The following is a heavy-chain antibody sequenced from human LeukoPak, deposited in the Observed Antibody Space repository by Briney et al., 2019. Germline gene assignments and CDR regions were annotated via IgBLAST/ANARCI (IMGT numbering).Heavy chain of an antibody. V-gene: IGHV3-23*01. D-gene: IGHD5-24*01. Sequence: PGGSLRLSCAASGFTFSNYAMSWVRQAPGKGLEWVSTISGGGDATYYADSVKGRFTISRDNSKNTLYLQMNSLRVDDTAVYYCARDGKAMATITAYAFDIWGRGTMVTVSS. CDR3: ARDGKAMATITAYAFDI. CDR1: GFTFSNYA. CDR2: ISGGGDAT. J-gene: IGHJ3*02.